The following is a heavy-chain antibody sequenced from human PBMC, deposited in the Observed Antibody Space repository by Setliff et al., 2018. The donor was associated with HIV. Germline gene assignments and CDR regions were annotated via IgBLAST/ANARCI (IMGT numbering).Heavy chain of an antibody. CDR3: ARVDDDYVWARTYFDY. CDR1: RFTFSSYA. D-gene: IGHD3-16*01. Sequence: PGGSLRLSCAASRFTFSSYAMNWVRQVPGKGLEWVSSISSSSSYIYYADSVKDRFTISRDNAKNTLYLQMSSLRADDTAVYYCARVDDDYVWARTYFDYWGQGSLVTVSS. CDR2: ISSSSSYI. V-gene: IGHV3-21*01. J-gene: IGHJ4*02.